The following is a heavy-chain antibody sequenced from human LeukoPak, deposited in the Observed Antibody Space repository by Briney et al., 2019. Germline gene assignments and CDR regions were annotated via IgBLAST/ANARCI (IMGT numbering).Heavy chain of an antibody. J-gene: IGHJ2*01. D-gene: IGHD3-10*01. CDR1: GYTFTSYG. V-gene: IGHV1-18*01. CDR2: ISAYNGNT. CDR3: ARVFSGFGEYPRGGWWYFDL. Sequence: ASVKVSCKASGYTFTSYGISWVRQAPGQGLEWMGWISAYNGNTNYAQKLQGRVTMTTDTSTSTAYMELRSLRSDDTAVYYCARVFSGFGEYPRGGWWYFDLWGRGTLVTVSS.